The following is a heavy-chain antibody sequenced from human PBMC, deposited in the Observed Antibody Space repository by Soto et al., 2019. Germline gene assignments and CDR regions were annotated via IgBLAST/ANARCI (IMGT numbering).Heavy chain of an antibody. J-gene: IGHJ5*02. CDR3: ARVAAYYDFWSGRQPVDP. V-gene: IGHV1-46*01. CDR1: GYTFSNYY. CDR2: INPKGDTT. D-gene: IGHD3-3*01. Sequence: ASVKVSCKASGYTFSNYYMHWVRQAPGQGLEWMGGINPKGDTTYYAQKFQGRVTMTRNTSISTAYMELSSLRSEDTAVYYCARVAAYYDFWSGRQPVDPWGQGTLVTVSS.